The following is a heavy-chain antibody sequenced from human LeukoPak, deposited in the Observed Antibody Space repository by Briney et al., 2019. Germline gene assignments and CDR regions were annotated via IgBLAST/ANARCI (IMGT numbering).Heavy chain of an antibody. J-gene: IGHJ4*02. CDR3: ARGSLSSGSHYGDY. CDR1: GFTFSSYT. D-gene: IGHD3-10*01. Sequence: KAGGSLRLSCAASGFTFSSYTMTCVRQAPGNGLEWVSSISSSSHYIYYADSMKGRFTISRDNAKNLLYLQMNSLRAEDTALYYCARGSLSSGSHYGDYWGQGTLVTVSS. V-gene: IGHV3-21*01. CDR2: ISSSSHYI.